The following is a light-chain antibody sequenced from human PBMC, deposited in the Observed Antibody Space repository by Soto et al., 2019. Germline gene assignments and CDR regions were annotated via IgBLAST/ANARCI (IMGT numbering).Light chain of an antibody. Sequence: DIQMTQSPSSLSASVGDRVTITCRASQSISNYLNWYQQKPGKAPKLLIYAASSLQSGVPSRFSGSGSGKDFTLTISSLQPEDFATYSCQQSYTTLFTFGPGTNGDI. CDR2: AAS. CDR1: QSISNY. V-gene: IGKV1-39*01. J-gene: IGKJ3*01. CDR3: QQSYTTLFT.